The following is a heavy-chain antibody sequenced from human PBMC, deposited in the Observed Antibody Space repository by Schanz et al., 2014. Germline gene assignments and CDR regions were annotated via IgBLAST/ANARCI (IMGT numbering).Heavy chain of an antibody. Sequence: QLQLVQSGPEVAEPGSSVKASCKTSGGTFSNHGITWVRQAPGQGFEWIGRTIPMINEEKYADNFRGRVSMTEDKSTSTTYMVLSGLTHEDTATYYCARDAADFLAGYYLDAWGQGTLVVVSS. CDR1: GGTFSNHG. D-gene: IGHD3-9*01. CDR3: ARDAADFLAGYYLDA. V-gene: IGHV1-69*04. CDR2: TIPMINEE. J-gene: IGHJ4*02.